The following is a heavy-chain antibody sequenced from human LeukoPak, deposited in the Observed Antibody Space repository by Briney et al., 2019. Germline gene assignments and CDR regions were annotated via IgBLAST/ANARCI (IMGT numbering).Heavy chain of an antibody. V-gene: IGHV3-7*01. CDR2: IKQDGSEK. D-gene: IGHD3-9*01. CDR3: AREYYDILTGYYWGYYYYYGMDV. Sequence: GGSLRLSCAGSGFTFANYAMSWVRQAPGKGLEWVANIKQDGSEKYYVDSVKGRFTISRDNAKNSLYLQMNSLRAEDTAVYYCAREYYDILTGYYWGYYYYYGMDVWGQGTTVTVSS. J-gene: IGHJ6*02. CDR1: GFTFANYA.